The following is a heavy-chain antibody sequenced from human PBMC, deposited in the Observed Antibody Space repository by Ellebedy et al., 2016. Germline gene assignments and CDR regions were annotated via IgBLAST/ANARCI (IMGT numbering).Heavy chain of an antibody. V-gene: IGHV1-69*04. CDR3: ARSHFGGSYGMDV. CDR2: IIPILGIA. CDR1: GGPFSSYA. J-gene: IGHJ6*02. Sequence: ASVKVSCKASGGPFSSYAISWVRQAPGQGLEWMGRIIPILGIANYPQKFQGRVTITADKSTSTAYMELSSLRSEDTAVYYCARSHFGGSYGMDVWGQGTTVTVSS. D-gene: IGHD3-16*01.